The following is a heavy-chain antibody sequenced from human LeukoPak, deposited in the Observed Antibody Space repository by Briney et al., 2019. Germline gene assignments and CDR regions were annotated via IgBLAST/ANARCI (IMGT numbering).Heavy chain of an antibody. CDR2: IYYSGST. J-gene: IGHJ4*01. D-gene: IGHD2-2*01. CDR3: ARDPNCSSTSCYGY. V-gene: IGHV4-30-4*01. Sequence: PSETLSLTCTVSGGSISSGDYYWGWLGQPPGKGLEWIGYIYYSGSTYYNPSLKSRVTISVGTSKNQFSLKLSSVTAADTAVYYCARDPNCSSTSCYGYWGQGTLVTVSS. CDR1: GGSISSGDYY.